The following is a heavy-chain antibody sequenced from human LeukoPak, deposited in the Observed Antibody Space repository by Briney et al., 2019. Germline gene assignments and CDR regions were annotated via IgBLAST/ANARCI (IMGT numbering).Heavy chain of an antibody. D-gene: IGHD2-21*02. J-gene: IGHJ5*02. Sequence: SETLSLTCTVSGGSVSSYYWSWIRQPPGKGLEWIAYIYYNGSTKYNPSLKSRVTISLDRSKNQFSLKLRSVTAADTAVYYCARLQVHCGGDCYTRWFDPWGQGTLVTVSS. CDR2: IYYNGST. CDR1: GGSVSSYY. CDR3: ARLQVHCGGDCYTRWFDP. V-gene: IGHV4-59*08.